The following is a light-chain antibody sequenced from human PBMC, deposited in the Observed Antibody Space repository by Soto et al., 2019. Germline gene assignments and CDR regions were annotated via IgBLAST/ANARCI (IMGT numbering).Light chain of an antibody. V-gene: IGKV1-5*03. J-gene: IGKJ3*01. CDR1: QSISTW. CDR2: WAS. Sequence: DIHMTQSPATLSASVGDRVTITCRASQSISTWLDWYQQKPGKAPKLLIYWASSLESGVPSRFSGSGSGTEFTLTISSLQPDDFATYYCQHYTTYSGTFGPGTKVDIK. CDR3: QHYTTYSGT.